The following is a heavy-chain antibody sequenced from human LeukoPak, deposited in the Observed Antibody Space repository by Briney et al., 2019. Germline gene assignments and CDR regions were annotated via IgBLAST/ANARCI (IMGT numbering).Heavy chain of an antibody. D-gene: IGHD4-23*01. CDR1: GGSVSRYY. CDR3: ARGGTAVIAPYAFDI. V-gene: IGHV4-59*02. J-gene: IGHJ3*02. Sequence: PSETLSLTCTVSGGSVSRYYWSWIRQPPEKGLEWIGYIYYTGSTNYNPSLKSRVAMSVDTSKKQFSLKLSSLTAADTAVYYCARGGTAVIAPYAFDIWGQGTMVTVSS. CDR2: IYYTGST.